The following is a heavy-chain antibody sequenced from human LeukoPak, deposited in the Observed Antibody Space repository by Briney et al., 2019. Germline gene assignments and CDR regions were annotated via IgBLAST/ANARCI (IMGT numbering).Heavy chain of an antibody. V-gene: IGHV1-24*01. Sequence: ASVKVSCKVSGYTLTELSMHWVRQAPGKGLEWMGGFDPEDGETIYAQKFQGRVIMTEDTSTDTAYMELSSLRSEDTAVYYCATIMPRGIAAAGSGFYFDYWGQGTLVTVSS. CDR2: FDPEDGET. CDR1: GYTLTELS. CDR3: ATIMPRGIAAAGSGFYFDY. D-gene: IGHD6-13*01. J-gene: IGHJ4*02.